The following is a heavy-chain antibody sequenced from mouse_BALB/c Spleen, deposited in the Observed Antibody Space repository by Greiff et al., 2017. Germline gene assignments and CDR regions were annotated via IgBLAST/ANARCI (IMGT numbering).Heavy chain of an antibody. CDR2: ISYSGST. CDR1: GYSITSDYA. J-gene: IGHJ4*01. V-gene: IGHV3-2*02. Sequence: EVQGVESGPGLVKPSQSLSLTCTVTGYSITSDYAWNWIRQFPGNKLEWMGYISYSGSTSYNPSLKSRISITRDTSKNQFFLQLNSVTTEDTATYYCARRREGAMDYWGQGTSVTVSS. CDR3: ARRREGAMDY.